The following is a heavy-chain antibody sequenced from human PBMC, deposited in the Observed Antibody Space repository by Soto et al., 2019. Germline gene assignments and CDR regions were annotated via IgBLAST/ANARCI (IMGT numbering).Heavy chain of an antibody. CDR3: ARVFNDFWSGYYTGHYYYYMDV. D-gene: IGHD3-3*01. CDR1: GGSISSGGYY. Sequence: SETLSLTCTVSGGSISSGGYYWSWIRQHPGKGLEWIGYIYYSGSTYYNPSLKSRVTISVDTSKNQFSLKLSSVTAADTAVYYCARVFNDFWSGYYTGHYYYYMDVWGKGTTVTVS. CDR2: IYYSGST. J-gene: IGHJ6*03. V-gene: IGHV4-31*03.